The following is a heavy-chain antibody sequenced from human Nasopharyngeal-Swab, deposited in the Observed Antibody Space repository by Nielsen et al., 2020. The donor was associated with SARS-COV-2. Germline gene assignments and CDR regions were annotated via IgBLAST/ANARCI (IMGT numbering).Heavy chain of an antibody. J-gene: IGHJ4*02. V-gene: IGHV4-59*01. CDR3: ARGDGRSREFDY. D-gene: IGHD5-24*01. CDR2: IYYSGST. Sequence: RQAPGKGLEWIGYIYYSGSTNYNPSLKSRVTISVDTSKNQFSLKLSSVTAADTAVYYCARGDGRSREFDYWGQGTLVTVSS.